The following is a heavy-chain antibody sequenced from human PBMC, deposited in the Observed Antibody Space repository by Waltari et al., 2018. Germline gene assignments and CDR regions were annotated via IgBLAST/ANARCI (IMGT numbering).Heavy chain of an antibody. CDR3: AIERFGGVIVIGTFDY. V-gene: IGHV4-39*06. J-gene: IGHJ4*02. CDR1: GGSISSSSYY. Sequence: LSLTCKVPGGSISSSSYYGGWSRQPPGKGLDVIGRIYYSGSTYYNPSLKSRGTISVDTSKHQFALKLSSVTAAGAAVYYFAIERFGGVIVIGTFDYWGQGTLVTVSS. CDR2: IYYSGST. D-gene: IGHD3-16*02.